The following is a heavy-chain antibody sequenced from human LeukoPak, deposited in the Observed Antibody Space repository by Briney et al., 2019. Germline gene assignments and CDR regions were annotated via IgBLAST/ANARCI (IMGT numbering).Heavy chain of an antibody. CDR3: ARRGVLLWFGEPPFDY. Sequence: SETLSLTCAVYGGSFSGYYWSWIRQPPGKGLEWIGEINHSGSTNYNPSLKSRVTISVDTSKNQFSLKLSSVTAADTAVYYCARRGVLLWFGEPPFDYWGQGTLVTVSS. J-gene: IGHJ4*02. V-gene: IGHV4-34*01. D-gene: IGHD3-10*01. CDR1: GGSFSGYY. CDR2: INHSGST.